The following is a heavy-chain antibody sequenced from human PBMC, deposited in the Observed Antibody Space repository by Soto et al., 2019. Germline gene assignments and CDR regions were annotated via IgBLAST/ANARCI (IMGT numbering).Heavy chain of an antibody. J-gene: IGHJ2*01. Sequence: QVQLQESGPGLVKPSETLSLTCTVSGGSISGGVHSWSWIRQPPGKGLEWIGHIFDSGSTYYNPSLKRPLTISVDTPEDQSSLRLSSLTAAATSLYYCARKIRPITNHRYFCLWGRGTQVTVSS. CDR1: GGSISGGVHS. CDR2: IFDSGST. D-gene: IGHD2-8*01. CDR3: ARKIRPITNHRYFCL. V-gene: IGHV4-30-4*01.